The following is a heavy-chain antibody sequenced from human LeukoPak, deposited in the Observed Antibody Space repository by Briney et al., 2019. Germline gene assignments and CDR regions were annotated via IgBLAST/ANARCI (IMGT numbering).Heavy chain of an antibody. V-gene: IGHV3-48*04. J-gene: IGHJ6*02. Sequence: GGSLRLSCAASGFTFSSYWMHWVRQAPGKGPEWVSYISSSGSTIYYADSVKGRFTISRDNAKNSLYLQMNSLRAEDTAVYYCARREYYGMDVWGQGTTVTVSS. CDR1: GFTFSSYW. CDR3: ARREYYGMDV. CDR2: ISSSGSTI.